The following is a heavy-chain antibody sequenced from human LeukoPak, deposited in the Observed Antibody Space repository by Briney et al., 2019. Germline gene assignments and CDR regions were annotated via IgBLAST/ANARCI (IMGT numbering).Heavy chain of an antibody. J-gene: IGHJ5*02. CDR1: VGSISSYY. Sequence: SETLSLTCTVSVGSISSYYWSWIRQPPGKGLEGIGYIYYSGSTNYNPSLKSRVTLSVDTSKNQFSLKLSSVTAADTAVYYCARSRGYSPKYYYDSSGYYYWFDPWGQGTLVTVSS. D-gene: IGHD3-22*01. CDR2: IYYSGST. V-gene: IGHV4-59*01. CDR3: ARSRGYSPKYYYDSSGYYYWFDP.